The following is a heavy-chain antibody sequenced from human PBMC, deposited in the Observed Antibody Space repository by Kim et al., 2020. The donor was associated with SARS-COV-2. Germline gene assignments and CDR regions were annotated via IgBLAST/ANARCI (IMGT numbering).Heavy chain of an antibody. J-gene: IGHJ4*01. D-gene: IGHD2-15*01. CDR2: ISYDGSNK. V-gene: IGHV3-30*18. CDR1: GFTFSSYG. CDR3: AKDLGYCSGGSCYPGY. Sequence: GGSLRLSCAASGFTFSSYGMHWVRQAPGKGLEWVAVISYDGSNKYYADSVKGRFTISRDNSKNTLYLQMNSLRAEDTAVYYCAKDLGYCSGGSCYPGYCGHGTPVTASP.